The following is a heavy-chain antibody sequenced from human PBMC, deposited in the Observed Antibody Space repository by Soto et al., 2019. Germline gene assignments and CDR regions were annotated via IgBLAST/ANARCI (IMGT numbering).Heavy chain of an antibody. Sequence: HPGGSLRLSCAASVFSASATYMSLVRQAPGKGLECVSVIYIGGSASYADSVKGRFTISRDNSKNTVYLQMNNMLADDTGVYYCARAEEWGWRHYFELWGQGTTVTVSS. CDR2: IYIGGSA. V-gene: IGHV3-53*01. J-gene: IGHJ4*02. CDR3: ARAEEWGWRHYFEL. CDR1: VFSASATY. D-gene: IGHD3-3*01.